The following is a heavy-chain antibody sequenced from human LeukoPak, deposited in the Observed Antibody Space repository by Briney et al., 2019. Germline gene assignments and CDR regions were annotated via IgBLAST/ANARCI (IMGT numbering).Heavy chain of an antibody. CDR3: GRDPNGDYVGAFEF. CDR1: GFTLSTYG. CDR2: IRGSGDYT. Sequence: GGSLRLSCAASGFTLSTYGMTWVRQAPEKGLEWVSSIRGSGDYTDYADSVRGWFTISRDNSKNTLHLHMNSLSAEDTAVYFCGRDPNGDYVGAFEFWGQGTLVTVSS. D-gene: IGHD4-17*01. J-gene: IGHJ3*01. V-gene: IGHV3-23*01.